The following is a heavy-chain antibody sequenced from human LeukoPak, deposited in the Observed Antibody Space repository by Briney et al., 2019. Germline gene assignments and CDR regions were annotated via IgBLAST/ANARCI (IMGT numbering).Heavy chain of an antibody. J-gene: IGHJ4*02. D-gene: IGHD6-13*01. CDR3: AKDRRDSSSWRPFYYFDY. CDR2: ISGSGGST. V-gene: IGHV3-23*01. Sequence: GGSLRLSCAASGFTFSSYAMSWVRQAPGKGLEWVSAISGSGGSTHYADSVKGRFTISRDNSKNTLYLQMNSLRAEDTAVYYCAKDRRDSSSWRPFYYFDYWGQGTLVTVSS. CDR1: GFTFSSYA.